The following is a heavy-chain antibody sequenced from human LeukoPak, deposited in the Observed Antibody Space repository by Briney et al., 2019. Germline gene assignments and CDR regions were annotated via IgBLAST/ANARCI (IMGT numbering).Heavy chain of an antibody. CDR2: INAGNGNT. CDR1: GYTFTSYV. Sequence: ASVKVSCKASGYTFTSYVMHWVRQAPGQRLEWMGWINAGNGNTKYSQKFQGRVTITRDTSASTAYMELSRLRSDDTAVYYCARASRRLLLNLFDYWGQGTLVTVSS. J-gene: IGHJ4*02. V-gene: IGHV1-3*01. D-gene: IGHD3-22*01. CDR3: ARASRRLLLNLFDY.